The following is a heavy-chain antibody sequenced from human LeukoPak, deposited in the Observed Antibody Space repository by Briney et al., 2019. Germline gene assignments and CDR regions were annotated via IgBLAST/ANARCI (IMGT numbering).Heavy chain of an antibody. Sequence: PSQTLSLTCTVSGGSIRSEDHYWGWVRQPPGKGLEYIGYISHSGSTYYKPSLKSRLTVSIDTAKNQFSLRLTSVTTADTAVYYCVREGISLWFGEPLVSNWFDSWGQGSLVTVSS. J-gene: IGHJ5*01. V-gene: IGHV4-30-4*01. CDR3: VREGISLWFGEPLVSNWFDS. CDR2: ISHSGST. D-gene: IGHD3-10*01. CDR1: GGSIRSEDHY.